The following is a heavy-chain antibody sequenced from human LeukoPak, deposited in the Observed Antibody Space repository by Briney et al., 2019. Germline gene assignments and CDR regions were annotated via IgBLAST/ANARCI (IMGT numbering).Heavy chain of an antibody. J-gene: IGHJ4*02. CDR1: GYSFTSYW. V-gene: IGHV5-51*01. CDR2: IYPGDSDT. Sequence: GESLKISCKGSGYSFTSYWIGWVRQMPGKGLEWMGIIYPGDSDTRYSPSFQGQVTISADKSISTSYLPWSSLKASDTAMYYCARLGYDSNLGPSYFDYWGQGTLVTVSS. D-gene: IGHD3-22*01. CDR3: ARLGYDSNLGPSYFDY.